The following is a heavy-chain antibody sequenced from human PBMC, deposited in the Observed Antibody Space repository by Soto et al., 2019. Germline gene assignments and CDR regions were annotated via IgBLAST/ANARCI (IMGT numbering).Heavy chain of an antibody. CDR3: ARPLERRVHGAFDI. CDR1: GFTFSDYS. Sequence: PGGSLRLSCAVSGFTFSDYSMNWVRQAPGKGLEWVSYISSSSSTIYYADSVKGRFTISRDNAKNSLYLQMNSLRAEDTAVYYCARPLERRVHGAFDIWGQGTMVTVSS. J-gene: IGHJ3*02. D-gene: IGHD1-1*01. V-gene: IGHV3-48*04. CDR2: ISSSSSTI.